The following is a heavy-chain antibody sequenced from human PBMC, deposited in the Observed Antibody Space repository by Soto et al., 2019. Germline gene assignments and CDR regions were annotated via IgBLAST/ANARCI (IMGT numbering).Heavy chain of an antibody. CDR1: GLTFSSYS. D-gene: IGHD2-15*01. Sequence: PGGSLRLSCAASGLTFSSYSMNWVRQAPGKGLEWVSYISSSSSTIYYADSVKGRFTISRDNAKNSLYLQMNSLRAEDTAVYYCARDRTQGYCSGGSCSELYLAPWGQGTLVTVSS. CDR3: ARDRTQGYCSGGSCSELYLAP. V-gene: IGHV3-48*01. CDR2: ISSSSSTI. J-gene: IGHJ5*02.